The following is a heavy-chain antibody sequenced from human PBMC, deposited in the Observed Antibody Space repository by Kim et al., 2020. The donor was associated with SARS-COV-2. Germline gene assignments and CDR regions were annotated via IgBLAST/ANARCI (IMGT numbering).Heavy chain of an antibody. V-gene: IGHV3-30*18. D-gene: IGHD3-16*02. CDR1: GFTFSSYG. CDR3: AKEEVLRLGELSLSPRGSSFDGLDA. J-gene: IGHJ6*02. CDR2: ISYDGSNK. Sequence: GGSLRLSCAASGFTFSSYGMHWVRKAPGKGLEWVAVISYDGSNKYYADSVKGRFTISRDNSKNTLYLQMNSLRAEDTAVYDCAKEEVLRLGELSLSPRGSSFDGLDAWGQGTTVTVSS.